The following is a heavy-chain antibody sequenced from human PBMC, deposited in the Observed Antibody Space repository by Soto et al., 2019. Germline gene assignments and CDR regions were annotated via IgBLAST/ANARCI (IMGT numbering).Heavy chain of an antibody. Sequence: ASVKVSCKASGYTFTGYYMHWVRQAPGQGLEWMGWINPNSGGTNYAQKFQGWVTMTRDTSISTAYMELSRLRSDDTAVYYCARGERAGGYSYGYSYYYGMDVGGHGTTVTVS. CDR1: GYTFTGYY. D-gene: IGHD5-18*01. CDR2: INPNSGGT. J-gene: IGHJ6*02. V-gene: IGHV1-2*04. CDR3: ARGERAGGYSYGYSYYYGMDV.